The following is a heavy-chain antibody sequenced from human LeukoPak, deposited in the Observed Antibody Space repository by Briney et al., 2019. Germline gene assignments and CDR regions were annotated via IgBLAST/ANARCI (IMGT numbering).Heavy chain of an antibody. CDR2: INGDGTTT. CDR3: ARDLGSTNWFDP. J-gene: IGHJ5*02. D-gene: IGHD2/OR15-2a*01. Sequence: GGSLRLSCAASGFTFSTYAMSWVRQAPGKGLVWVSQINGDGTTTTYADSVKGRFTISRDNTKNTLYLQMNSLRADDTSVYYCARDLGSTNWFDPWGQGTLVTVSS. V-gene: IGHV3-74*01. CDR1: GFTFSTYA.